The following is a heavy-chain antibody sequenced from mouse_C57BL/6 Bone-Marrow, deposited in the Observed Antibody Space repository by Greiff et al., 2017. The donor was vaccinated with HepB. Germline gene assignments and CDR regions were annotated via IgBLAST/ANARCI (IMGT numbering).Heavy chain of an antibody. Sequence: VQLQQSGAELVRPGTSVKLSCKASGYTFTSYWMHWVKQRPGQGLEWIGVIDPSDSYTNYNQKFKGKATLTVDTSSSTAYMQLSSLTSEDSAVYYCARLGGYDGAWFAYWGQGTLVTVSA. CDR3: ARLGGYDGAWFAY. D-gene: IGHD2-2*01. CDR2: IDPSDSYT. V-gene: IGHV1-59*01. J-gene: IGHJ3*01. CDR1: GYTFTSYW.